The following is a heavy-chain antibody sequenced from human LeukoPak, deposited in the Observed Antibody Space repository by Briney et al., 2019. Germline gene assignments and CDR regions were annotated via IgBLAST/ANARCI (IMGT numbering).Heavy chain of an antibody. V-gene: IGHV3-23*01. CDR3: TSDYPLYYYYMDV. D-gene: IGHD4-11*01. J-gene: IGHJ6*03. CDR2: VHGSGSEYTT. CDR1: GFTLRNYG. Sequence: PGGSLRLSCATSGFTLRNYGMSWVRQAPGKRLEWVSGVHGSGSEYTTFYADSVKGRFTISRDDSKSILYLHIKSLRVEDTAIYYCTSDYPLYYYYMDVWGKGTTVTVSS.